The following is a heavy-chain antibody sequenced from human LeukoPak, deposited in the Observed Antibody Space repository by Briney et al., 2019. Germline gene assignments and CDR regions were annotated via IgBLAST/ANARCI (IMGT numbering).Heavy chain of an antibody. J-gene: IGHJ5*02. CDR2: ISAYNGNT. D-gene: IGHD3-10*01. CDR3: ARDRMRYYGSGSYYIS. V-gene: IGHV1-18*01. CDR1: GYTFTSYG. Sequence: ASVKVSCKASGYTFTSYGISWVRQAPGQGLEWMGWISAYNGNTNYAQKLQGRVTMTTDTSTSTAYMELRSLRSDDTAVYYCARDRMRYYGSGSYYISWGQGTLVTVSS.